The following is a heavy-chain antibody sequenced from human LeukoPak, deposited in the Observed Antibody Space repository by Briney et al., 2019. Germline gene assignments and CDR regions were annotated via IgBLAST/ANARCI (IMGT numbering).Heavy chain of an antibody. CDR2: IYPRDSDT. V-gene: IGHV5-51*01. CDR1: GYPFTKNW. J-gene: IGHJ3*02. D-gene: IGHD6-25*01. CDR3: ARVSSGAFDI. Sequence: GESLQISCQGSGYPFTKNWIGWVRPLPGGGLEWMGIIYPRDSDTRYSPSFQGQITVSAAGSISTAYLQWGSLKASDTAMYYCARVSSGAFDIWGQGTMVTVSS.